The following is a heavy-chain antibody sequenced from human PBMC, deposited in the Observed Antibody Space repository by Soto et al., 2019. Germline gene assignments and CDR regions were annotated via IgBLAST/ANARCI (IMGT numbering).Heavy chain of an antibody. CDR1: EFPIRTYG. CDR2: RSSDGSHK. CDR3: AKGREYDILTGYLLNYYYVMDV. V-gene: IGHV3-30*18. D-gene: IGHD3-9*01. J-gene: IGHJ6*02. Sequence: PGGSLRLSCPASEFPIRTYGMHLVRQAPGKGLEWVALRSSDGSHKYYADSVKGRFTITRDNSKNTLYLEMNSLRPEDTAIYYCAKGREYDILTGYLLNYYYVMDVWGQGTTVTVSS.